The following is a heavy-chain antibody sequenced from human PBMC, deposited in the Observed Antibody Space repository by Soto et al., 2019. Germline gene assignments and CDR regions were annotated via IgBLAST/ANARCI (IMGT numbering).Heavy chain of an antibody. Sequence: QVQLQQWGAGLLKPSETLSLTCAVYSGSFSTYYWNWIRQPPGKGLEWIGEINQSGSTNYNPSLKSRVTMSVDTSKHQLSLKLNSVTAADTAVYYCARGYYSDPGSSFPYWGQGTLVTVSS. J-gene: IGHJ4*02. CDR1: SGSFSTYY. CDR3: ARGYYSDPGSSFPY. CDR2: INQSGST. V-gene: IGHV4-34*01. D-gene: IGHD3-10*01.